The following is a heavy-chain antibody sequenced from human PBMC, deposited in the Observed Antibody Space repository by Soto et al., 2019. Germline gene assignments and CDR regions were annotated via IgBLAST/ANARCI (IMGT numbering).Heavy chain of an antibody. CDR1: RQSFTGYY. CDR2: INHSGST. Sequence: SETLSLTCALYRQSFTGYYWSWILQPPRTGLEWIGEINHSGSTNYNQSNKSRDTISEDTSKNQFSLKMRSLNASDTAVYYCARRLREYYYGSGSYPKGHYYYGMDVWGQGTTVS. J-gene: IGHJ6*02. CDR3: ARRLREYYYGSGSYPKGHYYYGMDV. V-gene: IGHV4-34*01. D-gene: IGHD3-10*01.